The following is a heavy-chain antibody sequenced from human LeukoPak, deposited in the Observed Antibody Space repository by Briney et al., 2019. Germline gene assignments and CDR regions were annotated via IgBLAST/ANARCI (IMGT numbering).Heavy chain of an antibody. V-gene: IGHV4-34*01. Sequence: PSETLSLTCAVYGGSFSGYYWSWIRQPPGKGLEWIGEIYHSGSTNYNPSLKSRVTISVDKSKNQFSLKLSSVTAADTAVYYCARDKREPRYAFDIWGQGTMVTVSS. J-gene: IGHJ3*02. CDR2: IYHSGST. CDR1: GGSFSGYY. CDR3: ARDKREPRYAFDI. D-gene: IGHD1-26*01.